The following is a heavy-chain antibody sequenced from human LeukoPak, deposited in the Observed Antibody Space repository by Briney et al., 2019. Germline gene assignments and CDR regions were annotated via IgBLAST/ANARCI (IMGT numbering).Heavy chain of an antibody. CDR1: GYSFTSYW. Sequence: GESLKISCKGSGYSFTSYWIGWVRQLPGKGLEWMGIIYPGDSDTRYSPSFQGQVTISADKSISTAYLQWSSLKASDTAMYYCARRQLQYSSFPLFDYWGQGTLVTVSS. V-gene: IGHV5-51*01. D-gene: IGHD6-6*01. CDR2: IYPGDSDT. CDR3: ARRQLQYSSFPLFDY. J-gene: IGHJ4*02.